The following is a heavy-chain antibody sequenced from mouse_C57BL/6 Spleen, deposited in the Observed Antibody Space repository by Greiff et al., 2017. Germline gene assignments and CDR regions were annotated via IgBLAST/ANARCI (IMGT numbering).Heavy chain of an antibody. CDR3: ARSFYDYYWFAY. D-gene: IGHD2-4*01. CDR1: GYAFSSYW. V-gene: IGHV1-80*01. Sequence: VQLQQSGAELVKPGASVKISCKASGYAFSSYWMNWVKQRPGKGLEWIGQIYPGDGDTNYNGKFKGKATLAADKSSSTAYMQLSSLTSEDSAVYVCARSFYDYYWFAYWGQGTLVTVSA. CDR2: IYPGDGDT. J-gene: IGHJ3*01.